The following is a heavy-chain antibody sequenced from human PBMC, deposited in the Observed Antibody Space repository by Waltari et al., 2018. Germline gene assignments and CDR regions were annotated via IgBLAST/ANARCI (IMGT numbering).Heavy chain of an antibody. V-gene: IGHV3-23*04. Sequence: EVQLVESGGGLVQPGGSLGLSCSGFGFSDYTMAWVRQGPGKGLEVCSGIIISGDMTSYSDSVKGRFTISRDTSKNTLFLQMNGLRAEDTAIYYCASAPRPMVSAPFDYWGQGVLVTVSS. D-gene: IGHD2-15*01. J-gene: IGHJ4*02. CDR1: GFSDYT. CDR2: IIISGDMT. CDR3: ASAPRPMVSAPFDY.